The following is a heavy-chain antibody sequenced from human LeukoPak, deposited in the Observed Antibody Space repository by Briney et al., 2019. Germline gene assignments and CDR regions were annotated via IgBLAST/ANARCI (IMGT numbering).Heavy chain of an antibody. Sequence: PSETLSLTCTVSGGSISSSSYYWGWIRQPPGKGLEWIGEINHSGSTNYNPSLKSRVTISVDTSKNQFSLKLSSVTAADTAVYYCARVGAYGSGSYYNPLDYWGQGTLVTVSS. V-gene: IGHV4-39*07. D-gene: IGHD3-10*01. J-gene: IGHJ4*02. CDR1: GGSISSSSYY. CDR3: ARVGAYGSGSYYNPLDY. CDR2: INHSGST.